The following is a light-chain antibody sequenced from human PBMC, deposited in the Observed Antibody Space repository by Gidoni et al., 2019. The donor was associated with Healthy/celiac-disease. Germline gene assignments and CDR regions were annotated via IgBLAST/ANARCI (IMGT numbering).Light chain of an antibody. CDR1: QSVSSSY. J-gene: IGKJ1*01. CDR3: QQYGSSPWT. Sequence: EVAVTQSPGTLSWSPGERATLSCRASQSVSSSYLAWYQQKPGQAPRLLIYGASSRATGIPDRFSGSGSGTDFTLTISRLEPEDFAVYYCQQYGSSPWTFGQGTKVEIK. V-gene: IGKV3-20*01. CDR2: GAS.